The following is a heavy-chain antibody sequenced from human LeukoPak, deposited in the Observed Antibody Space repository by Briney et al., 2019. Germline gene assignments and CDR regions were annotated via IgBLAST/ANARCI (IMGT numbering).Heavy chain of an antibody. CDR1: GGSISSSSYY. V-gene: IGHV4-39*07. D-gene: IGHD3-22*01. Sequence: PSETLSLTCTVSGGSISSSSYYWGWIRQPPGKGLEWIGEINHSGSTNYNPSLKRRVTISVDTSKNQFSLKLSSVTAADTAVYYCARGPLYYYDSSGYYFDDYWGQGTLVTVSS. CDR2: INHSGST. CDR3: ARGPLYYYDSSGYYFDDY. J-gene: IGHJ4*02.